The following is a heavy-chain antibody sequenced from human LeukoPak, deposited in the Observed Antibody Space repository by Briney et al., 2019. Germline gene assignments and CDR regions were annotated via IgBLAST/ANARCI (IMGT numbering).Heavy chain of an antibody. CDR2: IYYSGST. D-gene: IGHD1-26*01. V-gene: IGHV4-59*01. Sequence: PSETLSLTCTVSGGSISSYYWSWIRQPPGKGLEWIGYIYYSGSTNYNPSLKSRVTISVDTSKNQFSLKLSSVTAADAAVYYCARGGSQWEPFDYWGQGTLVTVSS. CDR3: ARGGSQWEPFDY. CDR1: GGSISSYY. J-gene: IGHJ4*02.